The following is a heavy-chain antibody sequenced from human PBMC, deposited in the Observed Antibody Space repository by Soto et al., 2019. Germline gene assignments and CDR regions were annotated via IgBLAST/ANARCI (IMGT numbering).Heavy chain of an antibody. D-gene: IGHD5-18*01. CDR2: ISSRSTTI. CDR3: ARDWGYSYGFLDY. Sequence: GGSLRLSCAGSGFTLSTYSMNWVRQAPGKGLEWVSYISSRSTTIYYADSVKGRFTISRDNAKNSLYLQMNSLRAEDTAVYYCARDWGYSYGFLDYWGQGALVTVSS. J-gene: IGHJ4*02. V-gene: IGHV3-48*01. CDR1: GFTLSTYS.